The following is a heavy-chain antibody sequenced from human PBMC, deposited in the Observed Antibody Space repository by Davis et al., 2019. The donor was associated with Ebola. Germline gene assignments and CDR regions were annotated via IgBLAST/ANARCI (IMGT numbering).Heavy chain of an antibody. CDR1: GYIFTSYA. D-gene: IGHD3-10*01. V-gene: IGHV1-3*01. J-gene: IGHJ4*02. Sequence: AASVKVSCKASGYIFTSYAMHWVRQAPGQRLEWMGWINAGNGNTKYSQKFQGRVTITRDTSASTAYMELSSLRSEDTSVYYCARDRGGDYSFDYWGQGTLVTVSS. CDR3: ARDRGGDYSFDY. CDR2: INAGNGNT.